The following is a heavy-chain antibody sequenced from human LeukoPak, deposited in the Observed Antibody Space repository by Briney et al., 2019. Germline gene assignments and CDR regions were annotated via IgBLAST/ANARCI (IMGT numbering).Heavy chain of an antibody. D-gene: IGHD3-22*01. CDR1: GFTFSSYT. CDR2: ISGSGNDT. Sequence: GGSLRLSCAASGFTFSSYTMSWVRQAPGKGLEWVSTISGSGNDTYYADSVKGRFTISRDNSKNTLYLQMNSLRAEDTAMYYCARDAYRDYYDNSGYYYVGMDVWGQGTTVTVSS. V-gene: IGHV3-23*01. CDR3: ARDAYRDYYDNSGYYYVGMDV. J-gene: IGHJ6*02.